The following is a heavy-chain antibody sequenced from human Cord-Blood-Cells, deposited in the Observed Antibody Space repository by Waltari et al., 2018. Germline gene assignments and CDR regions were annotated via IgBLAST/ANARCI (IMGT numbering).Heavy chain of an antibody. D-gene: IGHD3-10*01. J-gene: IGHJ4*02. Sequence: QVQLQQWGAGLLKPSETLSLTCAVYGGSFSGYYWSWIRQPPGKGLEWMGEINHSGCTHYNPSLKSRVTISVDTSKNQFSLKLSSVTAADTAVYYCARNRVLWFGELSLDYWGQGTLVTVSS. CDR2: INHSGCT. CDR3: ARNRVLWFGELSLDY. CDR1: GGSFSGYY. V-gene: IGHV4-34*01.